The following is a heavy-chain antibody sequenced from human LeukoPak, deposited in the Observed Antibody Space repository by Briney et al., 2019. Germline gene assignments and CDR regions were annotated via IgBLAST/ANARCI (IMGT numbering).Heavy chain of an antibody. J-gene: IGHJ6*02. CDR3: ARDAMYDFWSGYSTVYYYYGMDV. CDR2: IYYSGST. Sequence: SETLSLTCTVSGGSISSGGYYWSWIRQHPGKGLEWIGYIYYSGSTYYNPSLKSRVTISVDTSKNQFSLKLSSVTAADTAVYYCARDAMYDFWSGYSTVYYYYGMDVWGQGTTVTVSS. D-gene: IGHD3-3*01. V-gene: IGHV4-31*03. CDR1: GGSISSGGYY.